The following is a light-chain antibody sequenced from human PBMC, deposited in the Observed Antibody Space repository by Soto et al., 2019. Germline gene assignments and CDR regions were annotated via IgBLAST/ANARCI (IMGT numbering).Light chain of an antibody. V-gene: IGLV2-14*03. J-gene: IGLJ3*02. Sequence: QSVLTQPASVSGSPGQSITISCSGTSSDIGGYNYVSWYQQYPGKAPRLVIYDVTDRPSGISDRFSGSKSGNTASLTISGLQTEDEADYYCSSHTSSGTSLFGGGTKVTVL. CDR2: DVT. CDR1: SSDIGGYNY. CDR3: SSHTSSGTSL.